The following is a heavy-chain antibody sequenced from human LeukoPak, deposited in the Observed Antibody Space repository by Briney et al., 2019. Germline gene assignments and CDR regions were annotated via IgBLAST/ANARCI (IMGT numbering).Heavy chain of an antibody. CDR3: ARSRQWLVL. D-gene: IGHD6-19*01. Sequence: PSETLSLTCTVSGGSISSYYWSWIRQPPGKGLEWIGYIYYSGSTNYNPSLKSRVTISVDTSKNQFSLKLSSVTAADTAVYYCARSRQWLVLWGQGTLVTVSP. V-gene: IGHV4-59*12. CDR2: IYYSGST. CDR1: GGSISSYY. J-gene: IGHJ4*02.